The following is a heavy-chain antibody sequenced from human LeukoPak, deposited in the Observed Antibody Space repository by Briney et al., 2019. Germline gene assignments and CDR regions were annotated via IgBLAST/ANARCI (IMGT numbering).Heavy chain of an antibody. J-gene: IGHJ3*02. CDR1: GGSISSYY. Sequence: SETLSLTCTVSGGSISSYYWSWIRQPPGKGLECIGYIYYSGSTNYNPSLKSRVTISVDTSKNQFSLKLSSVTAADTAVYYCARDLGCGGGCYAFDIWGQGTMVTVSS. D-gene: IGHD2-21*02. CDR3: ARDLGCGGGCYAFDI. CDR2: IYYSGST. V-gene: IGHV4-59*01.